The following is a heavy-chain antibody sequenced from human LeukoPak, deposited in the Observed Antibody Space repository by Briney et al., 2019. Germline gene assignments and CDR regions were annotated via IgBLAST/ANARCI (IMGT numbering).Heavy chain of an antibody. V-gene: IGHV3-7*01. CDR1: GFTFSSYW. Sequence: PGGSLRLSCAASGFTFSSYWMSWVRQAPGKGLEWVANIKQDGSEKYYVDSVKGRFTISRDNAKNSLYPQMNSLRAEDTAVCYCARSPGAGSRFDYWGQGTLVTVSS. CDR3: ARSPGAGSRFDY. CDR2: IKQDGSEK. J-gene: IGHJ4*02. D-gene: IGHD1-26*01.